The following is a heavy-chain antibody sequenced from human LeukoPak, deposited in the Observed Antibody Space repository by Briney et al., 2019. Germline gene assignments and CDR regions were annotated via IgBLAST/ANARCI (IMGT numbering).Heavy chain of an antibody. CDR3: AREEGYGGKARYGMDV. V-gene: IGHV4-30-2*01. D-gene: IGHD4-23*01. J-gene: IGHJ6*02. Sequence: PSETLSLTCTVSGGSISSGGYYWSWIRQPPGKGLEWIGYIYHSGSTYYNPSLKSRVTISVDRSKNQFSLKLSSVTAADTAVYYCAREEGYGGKARYGMDVWGQGTTVTVSS. CDR1: GGSISSGGYY. CDR2: IYHSGST.